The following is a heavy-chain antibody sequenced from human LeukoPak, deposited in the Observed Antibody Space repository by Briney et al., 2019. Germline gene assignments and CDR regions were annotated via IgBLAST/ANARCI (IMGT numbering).Heavy chain of an antibody. CDR3: ARETAVTGSYYFDY. J-gene: IGHJ4*02. V-gene: IGHV3-15*05. Sequence: PGGSLRLSCAASGFTFSNAWMSWVRQAPGKGLEWVGRIKSKTDGGTTDYAAPVKGRFTISRDDSKNTLYLQMNSLRAEDTAVYYCARETAVTGSYYFDYWGQGTLVTVSS. CDR1: GFTFSNAW. D-gene: IGHD6-19*01. CDR2: IKSKTDGGTT.